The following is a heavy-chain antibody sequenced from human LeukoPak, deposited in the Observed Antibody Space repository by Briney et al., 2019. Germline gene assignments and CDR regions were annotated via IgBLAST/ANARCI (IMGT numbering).Heavy chain of an antibody. CDR3: ANARGTSSSYFDL. J-gene: IGHJ2*01. D-gene: IGHD6-6*01. CDR2: ISGSGGST. CDR1: GFTFSSYA. V-gene: IGHV3-23*01. Sequence: TGGSLRLSCAASGFTFSSYAMSWVRQAPGKGLEWVSAISGSGGSTYYTDSVKGRFTISRDNSKNTLFLQMNSLRAEDTALYYCANARGTSSSYFDLWGRGTLVTVSS.